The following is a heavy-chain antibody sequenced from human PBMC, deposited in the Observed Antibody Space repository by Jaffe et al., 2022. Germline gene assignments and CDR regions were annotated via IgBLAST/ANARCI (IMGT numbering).Heavy chain of an antibody. CDR3: ARHWARYYDILTGYYTHNWFDP. Sequence: QLQLQESGPGLVKPSETLSLTCTVSGGSISSSSYYWGWIRQPPGKGLEWIGSIYYSGSTYYNPSLKSRVTISVDTSKNQFSLKLSSVTAADTAVYYCARHWARYYDILTGYYTHNWFDPWGQGTLVTVSS. D-gene: IGHD3-9*01. CDR2: IYYSGST. V-gene: IGHV4-39*01. J-gene: IGHJ5*02. CDR1: GGSISSSSYY.